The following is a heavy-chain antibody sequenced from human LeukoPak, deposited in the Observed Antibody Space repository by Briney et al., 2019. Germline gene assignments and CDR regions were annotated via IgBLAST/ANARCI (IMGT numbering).Heavy chain of an antibody. J-gene: IGHJ3*02. CDR1: GFTFDDYA. Sequence: GRSLRLSCAASGFTFDDYAMHWVRQAPGKGLEWVSGISWNSGSIGYADSVKGRFTISRDNAKNSLYLQMNSLRAEDMALYYCAKDMSGTTHDAFDIWGQGTMVTVSS. CDR3: AKDMSGTTHDAFDI. V-gene: IGHV3-9*03. CDR2: ISWNSGSI. D-gene: IGHD1-7*01.